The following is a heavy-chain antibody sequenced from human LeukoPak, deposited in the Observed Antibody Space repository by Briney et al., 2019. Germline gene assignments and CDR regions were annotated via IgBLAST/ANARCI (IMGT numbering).Heavy chain of an antibody. CDR1: GFTFDDYA. CDR2: ISWNSGSI. J-gene: IGHJ4*02. CDR3: AKDNERSYSFDDY. Sequence: GRSLRLSCAASGFTFDDYAMHWVRQAPGKGLEWVSGISWNSGSIGYADSVKGRFTISRDNAKNSLYLQMNSLRAEDTAVYYCAKDNERSYSFDDYWGQGTLVTVSS. V-gene: IGHV3-9*01. D-gene: IGHD3-10*01.